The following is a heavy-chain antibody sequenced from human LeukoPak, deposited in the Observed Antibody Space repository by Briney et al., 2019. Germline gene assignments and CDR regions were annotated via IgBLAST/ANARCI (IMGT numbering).Heavy chain of an antibody. J-gene: IGHJ4*02. CDR3: AQKVTGWNRPFDS. CDR1: GFTFSSYA. D-gene: IGHD1-1*01. CDR2: ISVSGDRT. Sequence: GGSLRLSCAASGFTFSSYALSWVRQAPGKGLESVSAISVSGDRTYYADSVKGRFTISRDNSKNTLYLQMNSLRAEDTAVYYCAQKVTGWNRPFDSWGQGTLVTVSS. V-gene: IGHV3-23*01.